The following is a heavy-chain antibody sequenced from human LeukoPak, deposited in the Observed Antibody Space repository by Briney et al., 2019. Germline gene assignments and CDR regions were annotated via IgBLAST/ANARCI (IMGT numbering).Heavy chain of an antibody. D-gene: IGHD6-19*01. J-gene: IGHJ4*02. Sequence: GGSLRLSCSASGFTFSSYAMHWVRQAPGKGLEYVSAISSNGGSTYYADSVKGRFTIYRDNSKNTLYLQMSSLRAEDTAVYYCVKDGGSSGWYAFDYWGQGTLVTVSS. V-gene: IGHV3-64D*06. CDR3: VKDGGSSGWYAFDY. CDR2: ISSNGGST. CDR1: GFTFSSYA.